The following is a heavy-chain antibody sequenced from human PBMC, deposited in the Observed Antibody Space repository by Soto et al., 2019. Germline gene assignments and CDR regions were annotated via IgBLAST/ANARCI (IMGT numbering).Heavy chain of an antibody. J-gene: IGHJ4*02. D-gene: IGHD3-22*01. CDR3: AKDGYFDTYYFDH. V-gene: IGHV3-30*04. CDR2: ISYDGRQK. Sequence: QVQLVESGGGVVQPGRSLRLSCAASGFTFSRYAMHWVRQAPGKGLEWVAVISYDGRQKHYVDSVKGRFTISRDESDNTLYLQMSSLRPEDTAVYYCAKDGYFDTYYFDHWGQGTLVTVSS. CDR1: GFTFSRYA.